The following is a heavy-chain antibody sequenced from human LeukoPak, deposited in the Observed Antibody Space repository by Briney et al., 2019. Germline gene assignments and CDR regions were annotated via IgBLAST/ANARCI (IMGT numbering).Heavy chain of an antibody. D-gene: IGHD2-2*01. CDR2: INPNSGGT. V-gene: IGHV1-2*02. CDR1: GYTFTGYY. J-gene: IGHJ6*02. Sequence: GASVTVSCKASGYTFTGYYMHWVRQAPGQGLEWMGWINPNSGGTNYAQKFQGRVTMTRDTSISTAYMELSRLRSDDTAVYYCARDHHCSSTSCYYYYYYGMDVWGQGTTVTVSS. CDR3: ARDHHCSSTSCYYYYYYGMDV.